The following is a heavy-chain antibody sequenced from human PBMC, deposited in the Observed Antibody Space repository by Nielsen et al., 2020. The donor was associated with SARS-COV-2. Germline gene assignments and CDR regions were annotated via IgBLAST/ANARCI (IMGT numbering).Heavy chain of an antibody. J-gene: IGHJ4*02. V-gene: IGHV3-9*01. D-gene: IGHD7-27*01. CDR2: ISWDSGAI. Sequence: SLKISCEASGFGFGDFAMHWVRQVPGKGLEWVSGISWDSGAIASADFVKGRFTISRDNVKNSLDLQMNSLRVEDTALYYCARETAERFGKFALDCWGQGTLVIVSS. CDR1: GFGFGDFA. CDR3: ARETAERFGKFALDC.